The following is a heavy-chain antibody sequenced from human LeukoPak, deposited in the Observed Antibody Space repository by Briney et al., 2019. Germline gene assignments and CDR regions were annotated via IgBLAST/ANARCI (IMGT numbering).Heavy chain of an antibody. CDR3: ARVGDGTTGTTRGHYYYMDV. CDR1: GYAFTSYY. CDR2: INPSGGST. J-gene: IGHJ6*03. Sequence: ASVKVSCKASGYAFTSYYMHWVRQAPGQGLEWMGIINPSGGSTSYAQKFQGRVTMTRDTSTSTVYMELSSLRSEDTAVYYCARVGDGTTGTTRGHYYYMDVWGKGTTVTVSS. V-gene: IGHV1-46*01. D-gene: IGHD1-1*01.